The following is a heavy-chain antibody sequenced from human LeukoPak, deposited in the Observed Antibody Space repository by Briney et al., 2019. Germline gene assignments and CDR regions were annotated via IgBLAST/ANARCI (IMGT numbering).Heavy chain of an antibody. CDR3: TTQGVRGVINY. D-gene: IGHD3-10*01. J-gene: IGHJ4*02. CDR1: GFTFSNAW. V-gene: IGHV3-15*01. CDR2: IKSKTAGGTT. Sequence: GVSLRLSCAASGFTFSNAWMSWFRQAPGKRLEWGGRIKSKTAGGTTDYAAPVKGRFTISSDYSKTTLYLQMNSLKTEDTAVYYCTTQGVRGVINYWGQGTLVTVSS.